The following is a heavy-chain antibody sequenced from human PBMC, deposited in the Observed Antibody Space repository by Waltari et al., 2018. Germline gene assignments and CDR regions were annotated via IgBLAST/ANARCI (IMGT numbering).Heavy chain of an antibody. CDR3: AKGVGASQFCDY. D-gene: IGHD1-26*01. Sequence: LLESGGGLVQPGGSLRLSCVASGFAFKSYAMTWVRQAPGKGLEWVANITAFGSGTYYGDSVSGRCTNSRDNSQNTLYLQVKSLSADDTAVYYCAKGVGASQFCDYWGRGTLVTVSS. CDR2: ITAFGSGT. CDR1: GFAFKSYA. J-gene: IGHJ4*02. V-gene: IGHV3-23*01.